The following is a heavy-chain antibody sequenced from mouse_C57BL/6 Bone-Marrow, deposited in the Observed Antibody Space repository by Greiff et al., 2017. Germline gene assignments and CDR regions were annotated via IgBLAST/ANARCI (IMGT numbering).Heavy chain of an antibody. D-gene: IGHD2-5*01. Sequence: VQLQQSGGGLVQPGESLKLSCESNEYEFPSHDMSWVRKTPEKRLELVAAINSDGGSTYYPDTMERRFIIARDNTQKTLYLQMSSLRSEDTALYYCARLSNYPFAYWGQGTLVTVSA. J-gene: IGHJ3*01. CDR3: ARLSNYPFAY. CDR1: EYEFPSHD. CDR2: INSDGGST. V-gene: IGHV5-2*01.